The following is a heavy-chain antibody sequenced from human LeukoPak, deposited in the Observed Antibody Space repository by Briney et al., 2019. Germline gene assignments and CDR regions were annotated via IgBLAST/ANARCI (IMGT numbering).Heavy chain of an antibody. CDR1: GGSITSNYY. V-gene: IGHV4-61*02. J-gene: IGHJ3*02. Sequence: NPSQTLSLTCTVSGGSITSNYYWSWIRQSAGKGLESIGRLYTSETINYNPSLKSRISMSVDTSKNQFSLKLNSVTSADTAVYYCARGELELRDGFDIWGHGTMVTVSS. CDR3: ARGELELRDGFDI. CDR2: LYTSETI. D-gene: IGHD1-7*01.